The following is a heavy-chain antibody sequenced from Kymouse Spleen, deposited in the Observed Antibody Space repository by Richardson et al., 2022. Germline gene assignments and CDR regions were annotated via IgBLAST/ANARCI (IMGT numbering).Heavy chain of an antibody. CDR2: IKQDGSEK. V-gene: IGHV3-7*01. J-gene: IGHJ5*02. Sequence: EVQLVESGGGLVQPGGSLRLSCAASGFTFSSYWMSWVRQAPGKGLEWVANIKQDGSEKYYVDSVKGRFTISRDNAKNSLYLQMNSLRAEDTAVYYCARDRITMVRGVLDPWGQGTLVTVSS. CDR1: GFTFSSYW. CDR3: ARDRITMVRGVLDP. D-gene: IGHD3-10*01.